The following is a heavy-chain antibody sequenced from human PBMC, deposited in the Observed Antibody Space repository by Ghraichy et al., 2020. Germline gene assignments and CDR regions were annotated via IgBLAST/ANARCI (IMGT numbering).Heavy chain of an antibody. V-gene: IGHV4-4*07. CDR3: ARGGYGDYDSVYYYYYGMDV. CDR1: GGSISSYY. J-gene: IGHJ6*02. D-gene: IGHD4-17*01. CDR2: IYTSGST. Sequence: SETLSLTCTVSGGSISSYYWSWIRQPAGKGLEWIGRIYTSGSTNYNPSLKSRVTMSVDTSKNQFSLKLSSVTAADTAVYYCARGGYGDYDSVYYYYYGMDVWGQGTTVTVSS.